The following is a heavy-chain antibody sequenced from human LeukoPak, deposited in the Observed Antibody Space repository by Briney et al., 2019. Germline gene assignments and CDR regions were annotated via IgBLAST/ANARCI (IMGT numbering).Heavy chain of an antibody. V-gene: IGHV3-7*01. D-gene: IGHD2-2*02. J-gene: IGHJ4*02. CDR2: IKQDGSEK. Sequence: PGGSLRLSCAASGFTFSSYWMSWVRQAPGKGLEWVANIKQDGSEKYYVDSVRGRFTISRDNAKNSLYLQMNSLRAEDTAVYYCAREYPLKYFDYWGRGTLVTVSS. CDR3: AREYPLKYFDY. CDR1: GFTFSSYW.